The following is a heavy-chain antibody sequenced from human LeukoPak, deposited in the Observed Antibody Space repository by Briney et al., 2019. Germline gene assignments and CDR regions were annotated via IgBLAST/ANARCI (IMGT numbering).Heavy chain of an antibody. CDR2: ISSTSAYI. CDR3: AKTRGVVVPAALSVHKKYYYYYMDV. D-gene: IGHD2-2*01. CDR1: GFALKSYS. J-gene: IGHJ6*03. V-gene: IGHV3-21*01. Sequence: GGSLRLSCAGSGFALKSYSLSWVRQAPGKGLEWVSSISSTSAYIYYADSVKGRFTISRDNADNVVYLQMNSLRAEDTAVYYCAKTRGVVVPAALSVHKKYYYYYMDVWGKGTTVTVSS.